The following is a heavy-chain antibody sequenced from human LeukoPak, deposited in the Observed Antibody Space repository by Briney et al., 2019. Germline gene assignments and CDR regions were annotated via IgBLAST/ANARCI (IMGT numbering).Heavy chain of an antibody. CDR3: AELGITMIGGV. CDR1: GFTFSSYE. D-gene: IGHD3-10*02. CDR2: ISSSGSTI. V-gene: IGHV3-48*03. J-gene: IGHJ6*04. Sequence: GGSLRLSCAASGFTFSSYEMNCVRQAPGKGLEWVSYISSSGSTIYYADAVKGRFTISRDNAKNSLYLQMNSLRAEDTAVYYCAELGITMIGGVWGKGTTVTISS.